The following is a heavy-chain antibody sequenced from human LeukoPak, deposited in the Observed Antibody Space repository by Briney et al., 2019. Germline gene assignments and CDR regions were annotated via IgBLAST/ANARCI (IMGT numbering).Heavy chain of an antibody. V-gene: IGHV3-21*01. D-gene: IGHD6-13*01. J-gene: IGHJ6*02. CDR2: ISSSRSYI. CDR3: ARDRRSAAPWGMDV. CDR1: GFTFSIYS. Sequence: GSSERLSGAASGFTFSIYSMNSVSQAPRKGLEWVSFISSSRSYIYYADSVKGPPTIYRDHAKNSLYLQMNSLRAEDTAVYYCARDRRSAAPWGMDVWGQGTTVTVSS.